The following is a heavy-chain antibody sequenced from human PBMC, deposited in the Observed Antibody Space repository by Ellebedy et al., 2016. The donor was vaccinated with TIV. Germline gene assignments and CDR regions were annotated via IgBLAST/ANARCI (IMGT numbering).Heavy chain of an antibody. V-gene: IGHV3-48*03. Sequence: PGGSLRLSCAASGFTFSSYEMNWVRQAPGKGLEWISYISSSSSTIYYPDSVKGRFTISRDNAKNSLYLQMNSLRAEDTAIYYCARSEGPFDYWGQGTLVTVSS. CDR3: ARSEGPFDY. CDR2: ISSSSSTI. J-gene: IGHJ4*02. CDR1: GFTFSSYE.